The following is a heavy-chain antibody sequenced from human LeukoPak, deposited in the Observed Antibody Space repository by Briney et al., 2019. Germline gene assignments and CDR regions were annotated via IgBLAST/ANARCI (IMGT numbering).Heavy chain of an antibody. V-gene: IGHV4-34*01. D-gene: IGHD6-13*01. CDR1: GGSFSGYY. CDR2: INHSGST. CDR3: ARSHVSSPPGY. J-gene: IGHJ4*02. Sequence: KPSETLSLTCAVYGGSFSGYYWSWIRQPPGKGLEWIGEINHSGSTNYNPSLKSRVTISVDTSKNQFSLKLSSVTAADTAVYYCARSHVSSPPGYWGQGTLVTVSS.